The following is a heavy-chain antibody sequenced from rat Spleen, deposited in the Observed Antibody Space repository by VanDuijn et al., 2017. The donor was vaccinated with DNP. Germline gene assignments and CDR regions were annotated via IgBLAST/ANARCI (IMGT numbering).Heavy chain of an antibody. J-gene: IGHJ3*01. D-gene: IGHD1-7*01. Sequence: EVQLVESGGGLVQPGNSLKLSCAASGFTFGDYAMAWVRQSPKKGLEWVATSIYDGSSTYYRDSVRGRFTISRDYARSTLYLQMDSLRSEDTATYYCATSSYYGYDYGFGYWGQGTLVTVSS. CDR1: GFTFGDYA. V-gene: IGHV5S10*01. CDR3: ATSSYYGYDYGFGY. CDR2: SIYDGSST.